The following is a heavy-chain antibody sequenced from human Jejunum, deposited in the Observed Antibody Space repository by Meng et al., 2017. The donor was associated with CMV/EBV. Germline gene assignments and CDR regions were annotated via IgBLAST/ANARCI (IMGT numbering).Heavy chain of an antibody. CDR1: GGTFGSYA. V-gene: IGHV1-69*05. Sequence: KASGGTFGSYALNWVRQAPGQGLEWVGGIVPLFRSPKYAQKFQGRVTITTDESTTTGYMELRGLRSDDTAIYYCARESYRSTWDYWGQGTLVTVSS. D-gene: IGHD2-2*01. J-gene: IGHJ4*02. CDR3: ARESYRSTWDY. CDR2: IVPLFRSP.